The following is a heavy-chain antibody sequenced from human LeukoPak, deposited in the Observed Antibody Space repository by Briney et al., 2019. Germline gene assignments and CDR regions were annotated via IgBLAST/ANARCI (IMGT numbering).Heavy chain of an antibody. CDR1: GFTFSSYW. V-gene: IGHV3-7*01. CDR3: ARDYGGNSVY. D-gene: IGHD4-23*01. CDR2: IKEDGSEK. Sequence: GGPLRLSCAASGFTFSSYWMSWVRQAPGKGLEWVANIKEDGSEKYYVDSVKGRFTISRDNAKNSLYLQMNSLRAEDTAMYYCARDYGGNSVYWGQGTLVTVSS. J-gene: IGHJ4*02.